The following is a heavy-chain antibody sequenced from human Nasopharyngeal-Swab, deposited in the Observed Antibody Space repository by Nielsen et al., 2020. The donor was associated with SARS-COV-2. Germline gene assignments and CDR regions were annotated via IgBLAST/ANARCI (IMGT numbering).Heavy chain of an antibody. D-gene: IGHD3-16*01. Sequence: WIRQSPSRGLEWLGRTYYRSKWYVDYAESVKSRIIINPDTSKNQFSLQLNSVTPEDTAVYYCARDGGAFNSWGQGTLVTVSS. J-gene: IGHJ5*02. CDR2: TYYRSKWYV. V-gene: IGHV6-1*01. CDR3: ARDGGAFNS.